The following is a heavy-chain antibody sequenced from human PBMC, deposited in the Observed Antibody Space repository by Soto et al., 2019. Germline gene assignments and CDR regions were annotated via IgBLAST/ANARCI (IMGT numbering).Heavy chain of an antibody. CDR2: IYASGST. CDR3: ARADYEILTGSYAMDV. CDR1: GGSISTYY. D-gene: IGHD3-9*01. V-gene: IGHV4-4*07. Sequence: SETLSLTCTVSGGSISTYYWSRIRQPAGKGLEWIGRIYASGSTNYNPSLKSRVTMSVATSKNQFSLKLSSVTAADTAVYYCARADYEILTGSYAMDVWGKGTTVTVSS. J-gene: IGHJ6*04.